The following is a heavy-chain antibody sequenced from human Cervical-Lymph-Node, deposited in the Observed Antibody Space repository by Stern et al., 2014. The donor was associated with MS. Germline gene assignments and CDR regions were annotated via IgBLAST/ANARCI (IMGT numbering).Heavy chain of an antibody. D-gene: IGHD3-22*01. CDR1: GFSLSTSGMR. CDR3: ARSFYDYESAAVGPFDY. CDR2: IDCGGDK. V-gene: IGHV2-70*04. Sequence: QVTLQESGPALVKPTQALTLTCTFSGFSLSTSGMRVSWIRQPPGKALEWLARIDCGGDKYYSTSLKTRLTISKDTSKNQVVFTMTNMDPVDTATYYCARSFYDYESAAVGPFDYWGQGTLVTVSS. J-gene: IGHJ4*02.